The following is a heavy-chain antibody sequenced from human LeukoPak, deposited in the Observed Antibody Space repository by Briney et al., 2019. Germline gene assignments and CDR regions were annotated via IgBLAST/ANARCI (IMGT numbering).Heavy chain of an antibody. CDR2: IYTSGST. V-gene: IGHV4-61*02. CDR3: ARGASPTVTQPPARRFDY. J-gene: IGHJ4*02. CDR1: GGSISSGSYY. D-gene: IGHD4-17*01. Sequence: PSETLSLTCTVSGGSISSGSYYWSWIRQPAGKGLEWIGRIYTSGSTNYNPSLKSRVTISVDTPKNQFSLKPSSVTAADTAVYYCARGASPTVTQPPARRFDYWGQGTLVTVSS.